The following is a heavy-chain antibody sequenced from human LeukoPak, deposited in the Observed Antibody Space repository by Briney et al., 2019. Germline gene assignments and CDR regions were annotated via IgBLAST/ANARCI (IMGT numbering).Heavy chain of an antibody. CDR1: GLTFSNYW. CDR3: VREGGGSFLDSFDI. Sequence: PGGSLRLSCAASGLTFSNYWMHWVRQAPGKGLVWVSRINSDGLITNYADSVKGRFTVSRDNPKNTLYLQMNSLRVEDTAVYYCVREGGGSFLDSFDIWGQGKLVTVSS. J-gene: IGHJ3*02. V-gene: IGHV3-74*01. D-gene: IGHD2-15*01. CDR2: INSDGLIT.